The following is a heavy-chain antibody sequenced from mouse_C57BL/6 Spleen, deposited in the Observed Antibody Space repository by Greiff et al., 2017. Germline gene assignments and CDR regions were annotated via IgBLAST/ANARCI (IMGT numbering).Heavy chain of an antibody. V-gene: IGHV1-50*01. CDR3: ARTNYFDY. Sequence: QVQLQQPGAELVKPGASVKLSCKASGYTFTSYWMQWVKQRPGQGLEWIGEIDPSDSYTNYNQKCKGKATLTVDTSSSTAYMQLSSLTSEDSAVYYCARTNYFDYWGQGTTLTVSS. CDR2: IDPSDSYT. J-gene: IGHJ2*01. CDR1: GYTFTSYW.